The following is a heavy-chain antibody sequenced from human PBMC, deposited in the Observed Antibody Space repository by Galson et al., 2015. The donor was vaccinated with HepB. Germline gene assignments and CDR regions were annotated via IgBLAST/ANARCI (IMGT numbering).Heavy chain of an antibody. CDR3: ARGHKDAAAGSGALDI. CDR1: GFTLNTYD. CDR2: IATAGDS. Sequence: SLRLSCAASGFTLNTYDMHWVRQTSTKTLEWVSGIATAGDSYYPDSVKGRFIMSRENGMNSVYLQMNNLKADDTAIYYCARGHKDAAAGSGALDIWGHGTLVTVSS. V-gene: IGHV3-13*04. J-gene: IGHJ3*02. D-gene: IGHD6-13*01.